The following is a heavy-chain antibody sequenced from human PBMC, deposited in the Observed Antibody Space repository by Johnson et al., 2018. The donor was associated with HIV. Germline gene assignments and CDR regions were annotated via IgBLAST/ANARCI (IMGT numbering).Heavy chain of an antibody. CDR2: ISSSGSTI. V-gene: IGHV3-48*04. J-gene: IGHJ3*02. Sequence: VQLVESGGGVVQPGRSLRLSCAASGFTFSSYAMHWVRQAPGKGLEWVSYISSSGSTIYYADSVKGRFTISRDNAKNALYLQMNSLGAEDTAVYDCARDPPVTTTHNAFDIWGQGAMVTVSS. CDR3: ARDPPVTTTHNAFDI. CDR1: GFTFSSYA. D-gene: IGHD4-17*01.